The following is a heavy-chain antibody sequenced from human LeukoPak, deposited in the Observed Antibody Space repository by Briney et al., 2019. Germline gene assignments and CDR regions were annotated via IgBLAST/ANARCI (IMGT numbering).Heavy chain of an antibody. J-gene: IGHJ4*02. V-gene: IGHV1-69*01. CDR2: IIPMFGTP. CDR1: GGTFNNYA. D-gene: IGHD3-3*01. Sequence: ASVNVSCKASGGTFNNYAFSWIRQAPGQGLEWMGGIIPMFGTPNYAQKFHDRVTITADESTATAYMELSSLRSEDTAVYYCALRHSFGYSFDYWGQGTLVTVSS. CDR3: ALRHSFGYSFDY.